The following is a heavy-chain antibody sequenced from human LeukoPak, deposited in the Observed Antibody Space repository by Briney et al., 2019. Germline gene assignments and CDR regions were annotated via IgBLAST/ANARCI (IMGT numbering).Heavy chain of an antibody. J-gene: IGHJ4*02. CDR3: ARGSTMVRGAIYY. Sequence: PSETLSLTCAVYGGSFSGYYWSWIRQPPGKGLEWIGEINHSGSTNYNPSLKSRVTISVDTSKNQFSLKLSSVTAADTAVYYCARGSTMVRGAIYYWGQGTLVTVSS. V-gene: IGHV4-34*01. D-gene: IGHD3-10*01. CDR1: GGSFSGYY. CDR2: INHSGST.